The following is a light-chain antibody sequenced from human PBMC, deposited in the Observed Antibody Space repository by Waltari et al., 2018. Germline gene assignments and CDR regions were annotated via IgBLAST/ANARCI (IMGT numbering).Light chain of an antibody. V-gene: IGLV6-57*03. Sequence: FILTQPHSVSESPGKTVTISFTRSSGHIATHPLPRYQQRPGGAPTTVIYEDTQRPSEVPDRFSGSIDSSSNSAFLTISGLITEDEADYYCQSYDLNSRVVFGGRTKLTVL. CDR2: EDT. J-gene: IGLJ2*01. CDR3: QSYDLNSRVV. CDR1: SGHIATHP.